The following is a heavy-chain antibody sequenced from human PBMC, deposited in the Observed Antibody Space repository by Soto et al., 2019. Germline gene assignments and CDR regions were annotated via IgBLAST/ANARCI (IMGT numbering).Heavy chain of an antibody. CDR3: ASVRGGYYYAMDV. CDR1: GGSISSGGYY. D-gene: IGHD3-10*02. CDR2: IYHSGST. Sequence: SETLSLTCTVSGGSISSGGYYWSWIRQPPGKGLEWIGEIYHSGSTNYNPSLKSRVTISVDKSKNQFSLKLSSVTAADTAVYYCASVRGGYYYAMDVWGQGTTVTVSS. J-gene: IGHJ6*02. V-gene: IGHV4-39*07.